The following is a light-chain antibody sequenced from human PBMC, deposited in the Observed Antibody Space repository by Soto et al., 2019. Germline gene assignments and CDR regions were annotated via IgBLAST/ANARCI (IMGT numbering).Light chain of an antibody. V-gene: IGKV3-20*01. CDR1: QSLRATY. CDR3: QQYVTSPRT. Sequence: EVVLTQSPDTLSLSPGETATLSCGASQSLRATYLAWYQQKPGQAPRLLIYGGSFRATGVPDKFSGRGSGTDSTLSISRLEPEDFAVYYCQQYVTSPRTFGQGTKVDIK. CDR2: GGS. J-gene: IGKJ1*01.